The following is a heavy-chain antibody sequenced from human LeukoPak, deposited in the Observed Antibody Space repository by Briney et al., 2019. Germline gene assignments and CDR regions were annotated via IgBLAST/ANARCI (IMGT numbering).Heavy chain of an antibody. Sequence: PGGSLRLSCAASGFTFSTSTMHWVRQAPGKGLEWVAVISYDGNNKYYADSVKARFTVSRDNSKNTLYLQMDSLRAEDTALYYCARDNYGSDYWGQGTLVTVSS. V-gene: IGHV3-30-3*01. J-gene: IGHJ4*02. CDR2: ISYDGNNK. CDR3: ARDNYGSDY. D-gene: IGHD4-17*01. CDR1: GFTFSTST.